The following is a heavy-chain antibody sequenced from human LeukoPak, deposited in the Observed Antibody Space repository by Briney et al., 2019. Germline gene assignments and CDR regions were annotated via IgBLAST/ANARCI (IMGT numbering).Heavy chain of an antibody. D-gene: IGHD2-21*02. J-gene: IGHJ4*02. V-gene: IGHV3-30*18. CDR2: ISYDGSNK. Sequence: GGSLRLSCAASGFTFSSYGMHWVRQAPGKGLEWVAVISYDGSNKYYADSVKGRFTISRDNSKNTLYLQMNSLRAEDTAVYYCAKSTRASGGGDCYCVYWGQGTLVTVSS. CDR1: GFTFSSYG. CDR3: AKSTRASGGGDCYCVY.